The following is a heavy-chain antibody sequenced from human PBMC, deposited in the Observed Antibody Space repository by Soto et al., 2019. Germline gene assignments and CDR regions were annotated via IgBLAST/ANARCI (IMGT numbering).Heavy chain of an antibody. CDR3: ARGRVRGYRGYAHLHN. CDR2: IYYSGST. Sequence: PSETLSLTCTVSGGSISSGDYYWSWIRQPPGKGLEWIGYIYYSGSTYYNPSLKSRVTIAVDASKNQFSLKLSSVTAADTAVHDCARGRVRGYRGYAHLHNGGPETLVAVFS. V-gene: IGHV4-30-4*01. CDR1: GGSISSGDYY. D-gene: IGHD5-12*01. J-gene: IGHJ4*02.